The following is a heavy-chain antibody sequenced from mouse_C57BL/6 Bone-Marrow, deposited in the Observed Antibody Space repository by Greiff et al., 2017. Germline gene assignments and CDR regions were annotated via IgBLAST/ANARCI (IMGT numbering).Heavy chain of an antibody. J-gene: IGHJ2*01. CDR1: GYTFTDYY. D-gene: IGHD1-1*01. CDR3: ANYYGSSGDYFDY. CDR2: LNPNNGGT. Sequence: EVQLQQSGPELVKPGASVKISCKASGYTFTDYYMNWVKQSHGKSLEWIGDLNPNNGGTSYNQKFKGKATLTVDKSSSTAYMERRILTSEDSAVYYCANYYGSSGDYFDYWGQGTTLSVSS. V-gene: IGHV1-26*01.